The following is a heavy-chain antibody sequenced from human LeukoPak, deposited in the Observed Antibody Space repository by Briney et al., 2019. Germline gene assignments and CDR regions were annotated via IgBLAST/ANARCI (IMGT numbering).Heavy chain of an antibody. CDR3: AILYYDSSGWYFDY. Sequence: SETLSLTCTVSGGSISSYYWSWLGQPPGKGLEWIGYIYYSGSTNYNPSLKSRVTISVDTSKNQFSLKLSSVTAADTAVYYCAILYYDSSGWYFDYWGQGTLVTVSS. J-gene: IGHJ4*02. V-gene: IGHV4-59*12. CDR2: IYYSGST. D-gene: IGHD3-22*01. CDR1: GGSISSYY.